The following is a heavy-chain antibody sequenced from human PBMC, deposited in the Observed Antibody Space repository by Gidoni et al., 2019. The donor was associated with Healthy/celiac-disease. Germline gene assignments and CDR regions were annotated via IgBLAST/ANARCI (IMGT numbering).Heavy chain of an antibody. CDR3: ARGRYSSSWYRETASRYFDY. V-gene: IGHV3-33*01. J-gene: IGHJ4*02. CDR2: ILYDGSNK. CDR1: GVNVSSYG. D-gene: IGHD6-13*01. Sequence: QVQLVESGGGVVQPGRALRRACAASGVNVSSYGMHWVRQAPGKGRGWVAVILYDGSNKYYADSVKGRFTISRDNSKNTLYLQMNSLRAEDTAVYYCARGRYSSSWYRETASRYFDYWGQGTLVTVSS.